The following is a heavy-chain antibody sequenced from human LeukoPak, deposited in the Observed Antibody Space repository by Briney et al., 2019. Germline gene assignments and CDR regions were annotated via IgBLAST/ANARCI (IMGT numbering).Heavy chain of an antibody. J-gene: IGHJ6*03. CDR2: ISWNSGSI. CDR3: AKDGGDYMDV. V-gene: IGHV3-9*03. CDR1: GFTFDDNG. Sequence: GGSPRLFCAASGFTFDDNGMSWVRQAPGKGLEWVSGISWNSGSIGYADSVKGRFTISRDNAKNSLYLQMNSLRAEDMALYYCAKDGGDYMDVWGKGTTVTVSS.